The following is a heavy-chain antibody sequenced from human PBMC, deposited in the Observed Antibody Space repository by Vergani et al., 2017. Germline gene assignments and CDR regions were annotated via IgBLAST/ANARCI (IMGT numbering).Heavy chain of an antibody. CDR2: IIPVLGKT. J-gene: IGHJ4*02. CDR1: GATFRSNT. V-gene: IGHV1-69*02. D-gene: IGHD3-22*01. Sequence: QVQLVQSGAEVKKPGSSVKDSCKASGATFRSNTISWVRQVPGQGLEWMGRIIPVLGKTKYAQDFQGRLTITADTYTSTAYMELTSLRSQDTAVYYCAKDYNIMGALHYWGQGTLVAVSS. CDR3: AKDYNIMGALHY.